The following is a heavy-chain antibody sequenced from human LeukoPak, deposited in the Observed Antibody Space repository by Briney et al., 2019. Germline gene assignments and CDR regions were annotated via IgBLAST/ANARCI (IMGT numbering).Heavy chain of an antibody. Sequence: GRSLRLSCAAPGFTFNNYAMHWVRQGPGKGLEWVSGISWNSGRINYADSVKGRFTISRDNAKNSLYLQMNSLRTEDTAFYFCAKDGGSGYDYNFDFWGQGTLVTVSA. J-gene: IGHJ4*02. CDR1: GFTFNNYA. V-gene: IGHV3-9*01. CDR2: ISWNSGRI. D-gene: IGHD5-12*01. CDR3: AKDGGSGYDYNFDF.